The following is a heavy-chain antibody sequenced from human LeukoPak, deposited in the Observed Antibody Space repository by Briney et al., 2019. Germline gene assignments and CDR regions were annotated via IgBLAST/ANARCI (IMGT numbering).Heavy chain of an antibody. J-gene: IGHJ4*02. CDR3: ANEIRPNDY. Sequence: GGSLRLSCAASAFDFSSHAMTWVRQAPGKGLEWVSAISISGSKRYYADSVKGRFTISRDNSKNTLYLQMDSLRAEDTAVYYCANEIRPNDYWGQGTPVTVSS. V-gene: IGHV3-23*01. CDR1: AFDFSSHA. D-gene: IGHD3-10*01. CDR2: ISISGSKR.